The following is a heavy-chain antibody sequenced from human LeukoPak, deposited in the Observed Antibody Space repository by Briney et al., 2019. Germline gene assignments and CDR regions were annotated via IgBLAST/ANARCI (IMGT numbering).Heavy chain of an antibody. CDR3: ARVANITTFGMDV. CDR1: GFIFSRYG. D-gene: IGHD3-9*01. J-gene: IGHJ6*02. Sequence: GGSLRLSCATSGFIFSRYGMHWVRQAPGKGLEWVAVIWYDGSKKYYADSVKGRFTISRDNSKNTLYLQMNALRAEDTAVYYCARVANITTFGMDVWGQGTTVTVSS. V-gene: IGHV3-33*08. CDR2: IWYDGSKK.